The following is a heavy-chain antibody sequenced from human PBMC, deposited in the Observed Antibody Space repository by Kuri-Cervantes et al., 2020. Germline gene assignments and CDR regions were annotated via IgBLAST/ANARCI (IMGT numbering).Heavy chain of an antibody. CDR3: AKNRGWTGRMPYYFDY. D-gene: IGHD3/OR15-3a*01. J-gene: IGHJ4*02. CDR2: IKQDGSEN. Sequence: GGSLRLSCAASGLTISSYWMSWVRQAPGKGLEWVANIKQDGSENYYVDSVKGRFTISRDNAKNSLYLQMNSLRVEDTAVYYCAKNRGWTGRMPYYFDYWGQGMLVTVSS. CDR1: GLTISSYW. V-gene: IGHV3-7*01.